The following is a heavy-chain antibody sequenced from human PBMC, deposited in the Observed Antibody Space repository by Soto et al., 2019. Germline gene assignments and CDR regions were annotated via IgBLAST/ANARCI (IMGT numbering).Heavy chain of an antibody. Sequence: SWVRQAPGKGLEWVSSISSSGSFMNYADSVKGRFTISRDNAKNSLYLQMSGLKDEDTAVYYCARDPPTGTTLDWADSWGQGTLVTVSS. CDR3: ARDPPTGTTLDWADS. D-gene: IGHD1-7*01. V-gene: IGHV3-21*01. J-gene: IGHJ4*02. CDR2: ISSSGSFM.